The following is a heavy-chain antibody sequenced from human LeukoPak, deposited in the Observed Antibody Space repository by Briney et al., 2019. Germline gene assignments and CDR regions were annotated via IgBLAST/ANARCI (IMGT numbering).Heavy chain of an antibody. CDR3: AREACRRCRDTAMVRLYGMDV. Sequence: ASVKVSCKASGYTFTGYYMHWVRQAPGQGLEWMGWINPNSGGTNYAQKFQGWVTMTRDTSISTAYMELSRLRSDDTAVYYCAREACRRCRDTAMVRLYGMDVWGQGTTVTVSS. V-gene: IGHV1-2*04. D-gene: IGHD5-18*01. CDR2: INPNSGGT. CDR1: GYTFTGYY. J-gene: IGHJ6*02.